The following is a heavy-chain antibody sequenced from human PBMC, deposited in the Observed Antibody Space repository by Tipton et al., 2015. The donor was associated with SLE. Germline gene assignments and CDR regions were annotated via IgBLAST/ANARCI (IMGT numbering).Heavy chain of an antibody. V-gene: IGHV3-30*04. CDR1: GFTFSSYA. Sequence: SLRLSCAASGFTFSSYAMHWVRQAPGKGLEWVAVISYDGSNKYYADSVKGRFTISRDNSKNTLYLQMNSLRAEDTAVYYCARDSRFLEWLSECRFDPWGQGTLVTVSS. J-gene: IGHJ5*02. D-gene: IGHD3-3*01. CDR3: ARDSRFLEWLSECRFDP. CDR2: ISYDGSNK.